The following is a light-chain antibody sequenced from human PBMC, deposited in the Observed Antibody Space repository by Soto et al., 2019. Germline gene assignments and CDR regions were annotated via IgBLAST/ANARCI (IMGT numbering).Light chain of an antibody. CDR2: DAS. CDR1: QTISGW. V-gene: IGKV1-5*01. Sequence: DIQMTQSPSTLPASVGDTVTITCRASQTISGWLAWYQQKPGKAPKLLIYDASSLESGVPSRFSGSGSGTEFTLTISSLQPDDFAAYYCQQYNSYSPWTFGQGTKVDIK. CDR3: QQYNSYSPWT. J-gene: IGKJ1*01.